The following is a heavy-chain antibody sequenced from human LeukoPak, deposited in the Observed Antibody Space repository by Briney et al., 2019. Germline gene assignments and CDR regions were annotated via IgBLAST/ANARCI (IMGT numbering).Heavy chain of an antibody. V-gene: IGHV4-39*07. Sequence: SETLSLTCTVSGGSITSSSYYWGWIRQPPGKGLQWIGRIYYSGSTYYNPSLKSRVTISVDTSKNKFSLKLSSVTAADTAKYFCATTTIRLGYWGERTLVTVSS. CDR2: IYYSGST. CDR1: GGSITSSSYY. J-gene: IGHJ4*02. CDR3: ATTTIRLGY. D-gene: IGHD1-26*01.